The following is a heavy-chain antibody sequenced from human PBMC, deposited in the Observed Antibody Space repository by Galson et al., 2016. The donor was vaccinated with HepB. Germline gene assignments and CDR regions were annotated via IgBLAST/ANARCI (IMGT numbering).Heavy chain of an antibody. CDR2: VSKDGSNK. V-gene: IGHV3-30-3*02. CDR1: GFSFSYYA. D-gene: IGHD3-10*01. Sequence: SLRLSCAASGFSFSYYAIHWVRQPPGKGLEWVAMVSKDGSNKDYADSVKGRCIISRDSLKNTLSLQMNSLRAEDTAIYYCAKDHGIQYYGSGSFYKFLDGMDVWGQGTTVTVSS. CDR3: AKDHGIQYYGSGSFYKFLDGMDV. J-gene: IGHJ6*02.